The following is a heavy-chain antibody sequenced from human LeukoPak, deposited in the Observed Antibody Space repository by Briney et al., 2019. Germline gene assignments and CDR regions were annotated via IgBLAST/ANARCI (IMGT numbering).Heavy chain of an antibody. CDR2: IYPGDSDT. D-gene: IGHD3-10*01. V-gene: IGHV5-51*01. CDR1: GYGFTSYW. J-gene: IGHJ3*02. CDR3: ARRAMVRGVISAFDI. Sequence: GESLKISCKGSGYGFTSYWIGWVRQMPGKGLEWMGSIYPGDSDTRYSPSFQGQVTISADKSISTAYLQWSSLKASDTAMYYCARRAMVRGVISAFDIWGQGTMVTISS.